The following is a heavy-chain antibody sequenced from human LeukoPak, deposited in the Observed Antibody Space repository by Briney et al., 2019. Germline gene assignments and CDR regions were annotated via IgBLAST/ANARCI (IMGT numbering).Heavy chain of an antibody. V-gene: IGHV3-43*01. CDR1: GFTFDDYT. D-gene: IGHD3-10*01. CDR2: ISWDGGRS. Sequence: GGSLRLSCAASGFTFDDYTMHWVRQAPGEGLEWVSLISWDGGRSYHADSVKGRFTISRDNSKNSLYLQMNSLRTEDTALYYCAKDRHAGYYYGSGIGYWGQGTQVTVSS. J-gene: IGHJ4*02. CDR3: AKDRHAGYYYGSGIGY.